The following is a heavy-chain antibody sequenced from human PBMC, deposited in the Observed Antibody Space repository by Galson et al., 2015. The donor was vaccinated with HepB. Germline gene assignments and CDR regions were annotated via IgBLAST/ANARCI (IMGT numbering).Heavy chain of an antibody. CDR3: AKVIFHDYGDYHHLPGYFDY. CDR1: GFTFSSYA. Sequence: SLRLSCAASGFTFSSYAMSWVRQAPGKGLEWVSAISGSGGSTYYADSVKGRFTISRDNSKNTLYLQMNSLRAEDTAVYYCAKVIFHDYGDYHHLPGYFDYWGQGTLVTVSS. V-gene: IGHV3-23*01. J-gene: IGHJ4*02. CDR2: ISGSGGST. D-gene: IGHD4-17*01.